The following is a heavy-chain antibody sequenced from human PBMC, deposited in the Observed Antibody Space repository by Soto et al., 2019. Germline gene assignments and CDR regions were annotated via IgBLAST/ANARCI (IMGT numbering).Heavy chain of an antibody. CDR1: GYTFTGYY. D-gene: IGHD2-2*01. CDR3: ARERYQVISDGMDV. CDR2: INPETGAT. Sequence: QVQLVQSGADVKTPGASVRVSCKASGYTFTGYYVHWVREAPGQGLEWMGWINPETGATSYAQKFQGRVTLSRDTSINTAYLELNSLRFDDAAVYFCARERYQVISDGMDVWGQGTTVTVSS. V-gene: IGHV1-2*02. J-gene: IGHJ6*02.